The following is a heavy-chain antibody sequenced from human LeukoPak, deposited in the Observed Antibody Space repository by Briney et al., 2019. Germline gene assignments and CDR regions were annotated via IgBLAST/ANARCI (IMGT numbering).Heavy chain of an antibody. V-gene: IGHV3-21*04. CDR1: GFTFSSYS. J-gene: IGHJ4*02. D-gene: IGHD3-16*01. Sequence: GGSLRLSCAASGFTFSSYSMNWVRQAPGKGLEWVSSISSSSSYIYYADSVKGRFTISRDNSKNTLYLQINSLRAEDTAVYFCAKDRLGGPYFFHYWGQGTLVTVSS. CDR3: AKDRLGGPYFFHY. CDR2: ISSSSSYI.